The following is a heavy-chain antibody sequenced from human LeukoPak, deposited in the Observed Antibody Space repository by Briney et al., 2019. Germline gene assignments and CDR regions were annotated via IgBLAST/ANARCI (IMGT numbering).Heavy chain of an antibody. V-gene: IGHV3-23*01. CDR3: AKKLPDASSYFDF. CDR2: IGSGGYR. J-gene: IGHJ4*02. CDR1: GLTLSNYD. Sequence: PGGSLRLSCVASGLTLSNYDTTWVRQAPGKGLEDVSSIGSGGYRFYVGSVKGRFSISRDNSQNTVYLQMNSLGGEDTAIYFCAKKLPDASSYFDFWGQGILVTVSS. D-gene: IGHD6-6*01.